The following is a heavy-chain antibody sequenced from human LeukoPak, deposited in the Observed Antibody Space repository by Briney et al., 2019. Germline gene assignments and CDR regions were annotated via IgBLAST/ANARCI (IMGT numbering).Heavy chain of an antibody. J-gene: IGHJ4*02. CDR3: ARYHCTSSSCYRAYDY. Sequence: GGSLRLSCAASGFSFSNNAMTWVRQAPGKGLEWVSGIGSDGDTTYYAVSVRGRFTISRDNSESTLYLQMNSLRAEDTAVYYCARYHCTSSSCYRAYDYWGQGSLVIVSS. CDR1: GFSFSNNA. D-gene: IGHD2-2*02. V-gene: IGHV3-23*01. CDR2: IGSDGDTT.